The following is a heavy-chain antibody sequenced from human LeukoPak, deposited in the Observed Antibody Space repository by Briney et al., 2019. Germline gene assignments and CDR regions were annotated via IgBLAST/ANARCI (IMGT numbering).Heavy chain of an antibody. J-gene: IGHJ6*03. D-gene: IGHD3-22*01. CDR2: IYITGST. CDR1: GGSIIKYY. V-gene: IGHV4-4*07. CDR3: ARLKYYDSTGYSPGYYMDV. Sequence: SETLSLTCSVAGGSIIKYYWSWIRQSAGTGLEWVGRIYITGSTTYNPSLQSRLSMSVDTSKNQFSLRLRSVSAADTAVYYCARLKYYDSTGYSPGYYMDVWGKGITVTVSS.